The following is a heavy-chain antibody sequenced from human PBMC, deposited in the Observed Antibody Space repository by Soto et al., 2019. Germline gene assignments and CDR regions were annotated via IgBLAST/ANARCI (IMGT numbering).Heavy chain of an antibody. V-gene: IGHV3-23*01. Sequence: EVQLLESGGGLVQPGGSLRLSCAASGFTFSSYAMSWVRQAPGKGLEWVSAISGSGGSTYYADSVKGRFTISRDNSKNTLYLQMNSLRAEDTAVYYCAKEMGPYYDFWSVYHYYYSYYMDVWGKGPTVTVSS. J-gene: IGHJ6*03. D-gene: IGHD3-3*01. CDR1: GFTFSSYA. CDR2: ISGSGGST. CDR3: AKEMGPYYDFWSVYHYYYSYYMDV.